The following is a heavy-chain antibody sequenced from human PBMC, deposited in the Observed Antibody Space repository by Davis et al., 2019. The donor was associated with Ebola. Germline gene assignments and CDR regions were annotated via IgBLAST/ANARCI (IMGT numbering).Heavy chain of an antibody. CDR1: FFFFCNIY. V-gene: IGHV3-11*01. CDR2: ISSSGSTI. Sequence: GESLKISCAASFFFFCNIYMSWVRQAPGKGLEWVSYISSSGSTIYYADSVKGRFTISRDNAKNSLYLQMNSLRAEDTAVYYCANLDYGDNSGFDYWGQGNLVKVSS. D-gene: IGHD4-23*01. J-gene: IGHJ4*02. CDR3: ANLDYGDNSGFDY.